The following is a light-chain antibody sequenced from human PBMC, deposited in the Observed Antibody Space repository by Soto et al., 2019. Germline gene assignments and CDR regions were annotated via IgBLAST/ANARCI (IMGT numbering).Light chain of an antibody. J-gene: IGKJ4*01. CDR2: DAS. Sequence: VMTQSPAALSVSPGERATLSCRASQSVSSNLAWYQQKPGQAPRLLIYDASTRANGIPARFTGSGSGTDFTLTISSLEPEDFAVYFCQQRAGWPPTFGGGTKVDIK. V-gene: IGKV3-11*01. CDR1: QSVSSN. CDR3: QQRAGWPPT.